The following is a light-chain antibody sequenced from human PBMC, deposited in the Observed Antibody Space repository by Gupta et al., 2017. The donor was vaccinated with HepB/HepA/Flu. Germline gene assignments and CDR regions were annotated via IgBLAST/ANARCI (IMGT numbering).Light chain of an antibody. J-gene: IGKJ1*01. V-gene: IGKV3-15*01. Sequence: DIVTTQSPTTLSVSPGEGATLSCRASQSVSINLAWYQQKPGQAPRLLIYDMSTRAAGIPARFSGRGSGKEFTLTSTGLQSEDLANYYCQQYRDWPLTFGQGTKVE. CDR2: DMS. CDR1: QSVSIN. CDR3: QQYRDWPLT.